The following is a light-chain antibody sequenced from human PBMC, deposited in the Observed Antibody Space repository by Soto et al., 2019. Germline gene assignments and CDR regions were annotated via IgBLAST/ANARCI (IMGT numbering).Light chain of an antibody. V-gene: IGLV2-14*01. CDR1: SSDVGGYNY. CDR2: EVS. CDR3: SSYTSSNQRV. Sequence: QSALTQPASVSGSPGQSITISCTGTSSDVGGYNYVSWYQQHPGKAPKLMIYEVSNRPSGVSNRFSGSKSGNTASLTISGLQAEDEADYYCSSYTSSNQRVFGGGTKLTVL. J-gene: IGLJ2*01.